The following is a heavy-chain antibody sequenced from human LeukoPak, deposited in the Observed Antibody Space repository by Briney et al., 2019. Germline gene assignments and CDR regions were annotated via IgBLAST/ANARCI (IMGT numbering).Heavy chain of an antibody. J-gene: IGHJ5*02. V-gene: IGHV4-59*08. CDR3: AGVDWFDP. D-gene: IGHD1-1*01. CDR1: GGSNY. Sequence: PSETLSLTCTVSGGSNYWSWIRQPPGRGLEWIGYVHYSGSTNYNTSLKSRVTISIDTSKNQLSLKLNSVTAADTAVYWNAGVDWFDPRGQGTLVTVSS. CDR2: VHYSGST.